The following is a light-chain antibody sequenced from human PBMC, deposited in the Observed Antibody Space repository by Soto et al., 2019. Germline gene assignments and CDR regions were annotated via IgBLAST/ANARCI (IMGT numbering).Light chain of an antibody. CDR2: EVS. CDR1: SSDVGGYNY. Sequence: QSALTQPASVSGSPGQSITISCTGTSSDVGGYNYVSWYQQHPGKAPKIIIYEVSYRPSGVSNHFSGSKSGNTASLTISGLQAEDEADYYCCSYTTSSTVVFGGGTKLTVL. CDR3: CSYTTSSTVV. J-gene: IGLJ3*02. V-gene: IGLV2-14*01.